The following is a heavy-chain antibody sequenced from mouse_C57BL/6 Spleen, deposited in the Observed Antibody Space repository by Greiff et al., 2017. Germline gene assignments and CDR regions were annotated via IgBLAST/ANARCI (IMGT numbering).Heavy chain of an antibody. J-gene: IGHJ2*01. CDR2: ISNGGGST. CDR3: ARQGIYDGYYYYFDY. CDR1: GFTFSDYY. D-gene: IGHD2-3*01. V-gene: IGHV5-12*01. Sequence: EVKLVESGGGLVQPGGSLKLSCAASGFTFSDYYMYWVRQTPGKRLEWVAYISNGGGSTYYPDTVKGRFTISRYNAKNTLYLQMSRLTSEDTAMYYCARQGIYDGYYYYFDYWGQGTTLTVSS.